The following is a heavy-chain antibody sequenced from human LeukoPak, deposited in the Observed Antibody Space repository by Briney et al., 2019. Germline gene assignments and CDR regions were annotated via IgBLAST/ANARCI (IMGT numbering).Heavy chain of an antibody. CDR1: GGSFSGYY. J-gene: IGHJ3*02. CDR2: INHSGST. V-gene: IGHV4-34*01. Sequence: TSSETLSLTCAVYGGSFSGYYWSWIRQPPGKGLEWIGEINHSGSTNYNPSLKSRVTISVDTSKNQFSLKLSSVTAADTAVYYCARHPYGSGPRRDAFDIWGQGTMVTVSS. D-gene: IGHD3-10*01. CDR3: ARHPYGSGPRRDAFDI.